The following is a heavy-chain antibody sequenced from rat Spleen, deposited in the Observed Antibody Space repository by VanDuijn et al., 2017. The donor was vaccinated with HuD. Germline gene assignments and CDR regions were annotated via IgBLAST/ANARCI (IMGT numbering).Heavy chain of an antibody. CDR3: VRRHYGYTDYFDY. CDR1: GFTFNKYW. CDR2: ITNSGGST. J-gene: IGHJ2*01. V-gene: IGHV5-31*01. D-gene: IGHD1-9*01. Sequence: EVQLVESGGGLVQPGRSLKLSCVASGFTFNKYWMTWIRQAPGKGLEWVASITNSGGSTYYPDSVRGRFTISRDDAKSTLSLQMDSLRSEDTATYYCVRRHYGYTDYFDYWGQGVMVTVSS.